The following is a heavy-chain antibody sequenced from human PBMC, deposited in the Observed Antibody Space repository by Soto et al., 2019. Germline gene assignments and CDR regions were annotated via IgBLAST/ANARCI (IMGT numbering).Heavy chain of an antibody. Sequence: GASVKVSCKASGYTFTSYYMHWVRQAPGQGLEWMGIINPSGGSTSYAQKFQGRVTMTRDTSTSTVYMELSSLRSEDTAVYYCARGLVGAAAGTKDPFYYYYGMDVWGQGTTVTVSS. J-gene: IGHJ6*02. CDR3: ARGLVGAAAGTKDPFYYYYGMDV. V-gene: IGHV1-46*01. CDR1: GYTFTSYY. CDR2: INPSGGST. D-gene: IGHD6-13*01.